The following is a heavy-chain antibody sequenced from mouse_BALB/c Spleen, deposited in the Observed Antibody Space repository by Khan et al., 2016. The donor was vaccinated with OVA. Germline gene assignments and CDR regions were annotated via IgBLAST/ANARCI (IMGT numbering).Heavy chain of an antibody. J-gene: IGHJ3*01. Sequence: EVELVESGGDLVRPGGSLKLSCAASGFTFSTYGMSWVRQSPEKRLEWVATINSDGNYTYYPDKLKGRFIISRDNAKNTLYLQMRSLKSDDTAMFSCARQLTGSFDYWGQGTRVTVSA. CDR3: ARQLTGSFDY. CDR1: GFTFSTYG. V-gene: IGHV5-6*01. CDR2: INSDGNYT. D-gene: IGHD4-1*01.